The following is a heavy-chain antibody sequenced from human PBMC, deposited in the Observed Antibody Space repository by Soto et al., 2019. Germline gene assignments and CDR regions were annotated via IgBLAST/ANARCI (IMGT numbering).Heavy chain of an antibody. CDR3: ASHSSHWPFFDF. J-gene: IGHJ4*02. CDR2: IYYTGLS. D-gene: IGHD6-13*01. CDR1: GGSISSYY. V-gene: IGHV4-59*01. Sequence: QVQLQESGPGLVKPSETLSLTCTVSGGSISSYYWSWIRQPPGKGLEWIGYIYYTGLSNSNPSLNRRVTRSVDTSKNQFSLKLSSVTAADTAVYYCASHSSHWPFFDFWGQGTLVTVSS.